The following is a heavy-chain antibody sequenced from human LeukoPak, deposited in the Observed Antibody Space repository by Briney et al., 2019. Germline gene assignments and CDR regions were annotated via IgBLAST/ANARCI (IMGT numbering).Heavy chain of an antibody. J-gene: IGHJ4*02. CDR3: ASAYSGRSYYFDY. D-gene: IGHD6-13*01. V-gene: IGHV5-51*01. Sequence: GESLKISCKGSGYSFSSYWIGWVRQMPEKGLEWMGIIYPGDSDARYSPSFQGQVTISADKSISTAYLQWNSLKASDTAMYYCASAYSGRSYYFDYWGQGTLVAVSS. CDR1: GYSFSSYW. CDR2: IYPGDSDA.